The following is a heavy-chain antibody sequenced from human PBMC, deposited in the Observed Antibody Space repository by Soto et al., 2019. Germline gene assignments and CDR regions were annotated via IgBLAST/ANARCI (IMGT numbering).Heavy chain of an antibody. D-gene: IGHD5-12*01. CDR3: ARDLVPYSGYDRFDY. Sequence: SVKVSCKASGGTFSSYTISWVRQAPGQGLEWMGRIIPILGLANSAQNFQGRVTITADISTSTAYMELSSLRSEDTAVYYCARDLVPYSGYDRFDYWGQGTLVTVSS. V-gene: IGHV1-69*04. CDR2: IIPILGLA. CDR1: GGTFSSYT. J-gene: IGHJ4*02.